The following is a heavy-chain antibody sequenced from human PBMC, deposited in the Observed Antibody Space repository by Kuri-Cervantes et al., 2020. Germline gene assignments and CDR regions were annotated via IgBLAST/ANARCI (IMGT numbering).Heavy chain of an antibody. Sequence: GGSLRLSCAASGFTFSSYWMNWVRQAPGKGLEWVANVHQDGREKYYVDSVKGRFTVSRDNAKDSLYLQMNSLRADDTAVYYCARVGRFPDSGGYENDWYFDLWGRGTLVTVSS. D-gene: IGHD3-22*01. V-gene: IGHV3-7*01. CDR2: VHQDGREK. CDR1: GFTFSSYW. CDR3: ARVGRFPDSGGYENDWYFDL. J-gene: IGHJ2*01.